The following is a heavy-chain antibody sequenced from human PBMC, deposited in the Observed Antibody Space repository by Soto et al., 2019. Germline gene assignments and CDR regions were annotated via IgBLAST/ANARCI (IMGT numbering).Heavy chain of an antibody. J-gene: IGHJ4*02. Sequence: QVQLVESGGALVKPGGSLRLSCAASGFPFSDYYMSWIRQAPGKGLEWVSSIGSSSSYTNYADSVKGRFTISRDNAKISLYLQMNSLRAEGTAVYYCARRRPTGYYNYWGQGTLVTVSA. CDR1: GFPFSDYY. D-gene: IGHD3-9*01. V-gene: IGHV3-11*05. CDR3: ARRRPTGYYNY. CDR2: IGSSSSYT.